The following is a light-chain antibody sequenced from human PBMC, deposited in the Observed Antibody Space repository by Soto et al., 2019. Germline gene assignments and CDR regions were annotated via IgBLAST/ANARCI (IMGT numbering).Light chain of an antibody. CDR3: QQSYSTPWT. CDR2: TTS. CDR1: QSIRSS. Sequence: DIQMTQSPSSLSAYVGDRVTITCRASQSIRSSLNWYQQKPGKAPNLLIYTTSNLESGVPSRFSGSGAGTDFTLTISRLQPEDFATYYCQQSYSTPWTFGQGTKVDIK. V-gene: IGKV1-39*01. J-gene: IGKJ1*01.